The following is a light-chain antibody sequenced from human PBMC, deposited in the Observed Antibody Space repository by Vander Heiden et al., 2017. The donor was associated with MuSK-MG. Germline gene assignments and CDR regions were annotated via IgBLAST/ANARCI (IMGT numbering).Light chain of an antibody. V-gene: IGKV2-28*01. Sequence: DSVIAQSQRSLPVPTGEPASLSCRSSQSLLHRNGYNYLDWYLQKPGQSPKLLIYLGSNRAVGVADRFSGSGSGTDFTLKSSRGEAEDVGVYYCRQALQTPLTFGGGTKVXIK. CDR3: RQALQTPLT. CDR1: QSLLHRNGYNY. J-gene: IGKJ4*01. CDR2: LGS.